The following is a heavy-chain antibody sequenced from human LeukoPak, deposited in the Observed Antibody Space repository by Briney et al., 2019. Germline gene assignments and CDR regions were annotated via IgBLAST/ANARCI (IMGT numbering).Heavy chain of an antibody. D-gene: IGHD3-10*01. CDR3: AKSSNYGGAYFDY. V-gene: IGHV3-30*02. J-gene: IGHJ4*02. CDR2: IWSDGSNE. Sequence: GGSLRLSCAASGFTFSSFGMHWVRQAPGKGLEWVAIIWSDGSNEVYIESVKGRFTISRDNSKNTLYLQMNSLRVEDTAVYYCAKSSNYGGAYFDYWGQGTLVTVSS. CDR1: GFTFSSFG.